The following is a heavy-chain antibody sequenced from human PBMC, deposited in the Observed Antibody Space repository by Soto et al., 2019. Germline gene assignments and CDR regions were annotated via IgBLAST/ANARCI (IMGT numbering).Heavy chain of an antibody. CDR1: GFTFSSYW. Sequence: GGSLRLSCAASGFTFSSYWMSWVRQAPGKGLEWVANIKQDGGEKYYVDSVKGRFTISRDNAKNSLYLQMNSLRAEDTAVYYCARDQIDLEWTTSSNYYYMDVWGKGTTVTVSS. CDR3: ARDQIDLEWTTSSNYYYMDV. CDR2: IKQDGGEK. V-gene: IGHV3-7*01. D-gene: IGHD3-3*01. J-gene: IGHJ6*03.